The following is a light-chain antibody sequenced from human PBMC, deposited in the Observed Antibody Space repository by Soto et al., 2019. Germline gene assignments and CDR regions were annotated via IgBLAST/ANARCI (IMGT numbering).Light chain of an antibody. V-gene: IGKV1-39*01. Sequence: DIQMTQSPSSLSASVGDRVTITCRASRSINIYLNWYQQKPGKAPKLLIYAASNLQSGVPSRFSGDGVGTDFTLTISSLQPEDFATYHCQQSHSSPYTFGQGTRLEIK. CDR3: QQSHSSPYT. CDR2: AAS. J-gene: IGKJ5*01. CDR1: RSINIY.